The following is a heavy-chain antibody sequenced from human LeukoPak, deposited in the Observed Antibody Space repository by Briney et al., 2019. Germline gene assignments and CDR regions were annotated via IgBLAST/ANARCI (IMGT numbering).Heavy chain of an antibody. V-gene: IGHV3-15*07. CDR3: TPYYYDSSGPEKNYYYYGMDV. D-gene: IGHD3-22*01. CDR2: IKSKTDGGTT. Sequence: GGSLRLSCATSGFTFSNAWMNWVRQAPGKGLEWVGRIKSKTDGGTTDYAAPVKGRFTISRDDSKNTLYLQMNSLKTEDTAVYYCTPYYYDSSGPEKNYYYYGMDVWGQGTTVTVSS. J-gene: IGHJ6*02. CDR1: GFTFSNAW.